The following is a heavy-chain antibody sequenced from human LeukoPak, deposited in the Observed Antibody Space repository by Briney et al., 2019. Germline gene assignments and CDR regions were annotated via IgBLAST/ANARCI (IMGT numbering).Heavy chain of an antibody. D-gene: IGHD3-16*02. Sequence: GGSLRLSCAASGFTFDDYGMSWVRQTPGKGLEWVSGINWNGGSTNYADSVKGRFTISRDNAKNSLYPQMNSLRAEDTALYYCARDGGEELRLGELSLRTAQGYFDYWGQGTRVTVSS. J-gene: IGHJ4*02. CDR2: INWNGGST. V-gene: IGHV3-20*04. CDR1: GFTFDDYG. CDR3: ARDGGEELRLGELSLRTAQGYFDY.